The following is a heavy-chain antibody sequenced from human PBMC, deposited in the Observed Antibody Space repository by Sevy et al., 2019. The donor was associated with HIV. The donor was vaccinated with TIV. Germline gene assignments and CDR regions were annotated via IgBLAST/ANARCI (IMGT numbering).Heavy chain of an antibody. V-gene: IGHV1-2*02. J-gene: IGHJ4*02. D-gene: IGHD6-19*01. CDR3: ARDPSRLLGGVTSIAVAGSNYFDY. CDR2: INPNSGGT. Sequence: ASVKVSCKASGYTFTGYCMHWVRQAPGQGLEWMGWINPNSGGTNYAQKFQGRVTMTRDTSISTAYMELSRLRSDDTAVYYCARDPSRLLGGVTSIAVAGSNYFDYWGQGTLVTVSS. CDR1: GYTFTGYC.